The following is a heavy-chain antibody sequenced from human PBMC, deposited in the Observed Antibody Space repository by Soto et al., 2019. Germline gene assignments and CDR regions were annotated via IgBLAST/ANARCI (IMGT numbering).Heavy chain of an antibody. Sequence: EVQLLESGGGLVQPGGSLRLSCAASGFTFSSYAMSWVRQAPGKGLEWVSAISGSGGSTYYADSVKGRFTISRDNSKNTLDLQMNSLRAEDTAVYYCAKVITMVRGVHDAFDIWCQGTMVTVSS. CDR3: AKVITMVRGVHDAFDI. CDR2: ISGSGGST. V-gene: IGHV3-23*01. J-gene: IGHJ3*02. CDR1: GFTFSSYA. D-gene: IGHD3-10*01.